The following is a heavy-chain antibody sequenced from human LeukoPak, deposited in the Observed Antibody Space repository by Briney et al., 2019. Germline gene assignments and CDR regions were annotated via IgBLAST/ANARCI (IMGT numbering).Heavy chain of an antibody. CDR3: ARGPAFLGKEKAVKQLVSIDY. CDR1: GYTFTSYG. Sequence: ASVKVSCKASGYTFTSYGISWVRQAPGQGLEWMGWISAYNGNTGYAQKFQGRVTITRNTSISTAYMELSSLRSEDTAVYYCARGPAFLGKEKAVKQLVSIDYWGQGTLVTVSS. J-gene: IGHJ4*02. D-gene: IGHD6-6*01. V-gene: IGHV1-8*03. CDR2: ISAYNGNT.